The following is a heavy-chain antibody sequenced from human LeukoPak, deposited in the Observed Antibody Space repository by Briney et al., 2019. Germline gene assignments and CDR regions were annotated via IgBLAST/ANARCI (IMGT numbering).Heavy chain of an antibody. Sequence: SVKVSCKASGGTFISYAISWVRQAPGQGREWMGGIIPIFGTANYAQKFQGRVAITAGESTSTAYMELSSLRSEDTAVYYCAREADYDFWSGISRAFDYWGQGTLVTVSS. D-gene: IGHD3-3*01. CDR2: IIPIFGTA. J-gene: IGHJ4*02. CDR1: GGTFISYA. V-gene: IGHV1-69*13. CDR3: AREADYDFWSGISRAFDY.